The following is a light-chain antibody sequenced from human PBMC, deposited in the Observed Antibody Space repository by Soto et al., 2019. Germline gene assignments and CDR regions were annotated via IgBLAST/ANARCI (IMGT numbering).Light chain of an antibody. J-gene: IGLJ3*02. V-gene: IGLV2-18*02. CDR2: EVN. CDR3: SSYTSSDTGV. Sequence: QSVLTQPPSVSGSPGQSVAISCTGTSSDVGNYNRVSWFQQPPGTAPKLMIYEVNNRPSGVPDRFSGSKSGNTASLTISGLQADDEGDYYCSSYTSSDTGVFGGGTKVTVL. CDR1: SSDVGNYNR.